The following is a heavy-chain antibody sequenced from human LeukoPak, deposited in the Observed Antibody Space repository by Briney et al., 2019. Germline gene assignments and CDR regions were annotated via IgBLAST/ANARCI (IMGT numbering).Heavy chain of an antibody. CDR1: GGTFSSYA. Sequence: ASVKVSCKASGGTFSSYAISWVRQAPGQGLEWMGGIIPILGTANYAQKFQGRVTITADESTSTAYMELSSLRSEDTAVYYCARPYCSGGSCYWFDYWGQGTLVTVSS. CDR2: IIPILGTA. D-gene: IGHD2-15*01. J-gene: IGHJ4*02. CDR3: ARPYCSGGSCYWFDY. V-gene: IGHV1-69*13.